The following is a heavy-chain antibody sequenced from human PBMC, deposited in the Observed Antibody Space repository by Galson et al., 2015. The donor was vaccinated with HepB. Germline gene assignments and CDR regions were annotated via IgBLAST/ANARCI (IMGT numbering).Heavy chain of an antibody. V-gene: IGHV1-8*01. Sequence: SVKVSCKASGYTFTSYDINWVRQATGQGLEWMGWMNPQNGNTGYAQKFQGRVTMTRNTAITTAYLELSSLTSEDTAVYYCARLGMPRSFDIWGQGTMVTVSS. CDR1: GYTFTSYD. D-gene: IGHD2-2*01. J-gene: IGHJ3*02. CDR3: ARLGMPRSFDI. CDR2: MNPQNGNT.